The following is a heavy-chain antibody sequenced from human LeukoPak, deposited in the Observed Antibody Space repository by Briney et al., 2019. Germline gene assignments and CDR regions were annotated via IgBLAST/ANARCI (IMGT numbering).Heavy chain of an antibody. J-gene: IGHJ5*02. D-gene: IGHD6-13*01. CDR3: ARGGSSWSDWFDP. V-gene: IGHV1-2*02. CDR2: INPNSGGT. Sequence: GASVKVSCKASGSTFTAYYMHWVRQAPGQGLEWMGWINPNSGGTNYAQKFQGRVTMTRDTSISTAYMELSRLRSDDTAVYYCARGGSSWSDWFDPWGQGTLVTVSS. CDR1: GSTFTAYY.